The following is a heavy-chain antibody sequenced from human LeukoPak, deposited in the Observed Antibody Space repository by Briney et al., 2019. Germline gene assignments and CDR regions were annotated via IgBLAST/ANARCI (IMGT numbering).Heavy chain of an antibody. D-gene: IGHD2-15*01. V-gene: IGHV1-8*01. CDR1: GYTFTSYD. CDR2: MNPNSGNT. J-gene: IGHJ4*02. Sequence: ASVKVSCKASGYTFTSYDINWVRQATGQGLEWMGWMNPNSGNTGYSQKFQGRVTMTRNTSISTAYMELSSLRSEDTAVYYCASTPRLSSSDESPPEWGQGTLVTVSS. CDR3: ASTPRLSSSDESPPE.